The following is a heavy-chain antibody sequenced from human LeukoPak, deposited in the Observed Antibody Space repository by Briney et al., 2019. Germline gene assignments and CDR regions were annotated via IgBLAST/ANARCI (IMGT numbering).Heavy chain of an antibody. J-gene: IGHJ4*02. CDR3: ARNGYYFDY. D-gene: IGHD1-14*01. CDR2: ISGGGGST. Sequence: LGGSLRLSCAASGFTFTSYSMNWVRQAPGKGLEWVSTISGGGGSTYYADSVKGRFTISRDNSKNTLYLQVNSLRAEDTAVYYCARNGYYFDYWGQGTLVTVSS. V-gene: IGHV3-23*01. CDR1: GFTFTSYS.